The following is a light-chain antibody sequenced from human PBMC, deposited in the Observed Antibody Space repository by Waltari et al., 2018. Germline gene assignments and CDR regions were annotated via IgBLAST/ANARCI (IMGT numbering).Light chain of an antibody. Sequence: QSALTQPASVSGSPGQSITISCTGSSSDVGNYDFVSWYQQYPGKAPKVIIYEVNKRPAGVSDRCSGSNSGNTAALTISGRQPEDEADYHCCSYATRNTPVAFGGGTKVTLL. CDR2: EVN. CDR3: CSYATRNTPVA. CDR1: SSDVGNYDF. V-gene: IGLV2-23*02. J-gene: IGLJ2*01.